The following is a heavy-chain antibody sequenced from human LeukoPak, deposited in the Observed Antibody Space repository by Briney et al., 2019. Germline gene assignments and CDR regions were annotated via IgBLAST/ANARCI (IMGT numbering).Heavy chain of an antibody. V-gene: IGHV1-18*01. D-gene: IGHD2-2*01. CDR2: ISAYNGNT. Sequence: ASVKVSCKAAVYTFTNYGISWVGQAPGQGLEWMGWISAYNGNTNYAQKLQGRVTMTTDTSTSTAYMELRSLRSDDTAVYYCARDLLVVVPAAMMVGYCYYGMDVWGQGTTVTVSS. J-gene: IGHJ6*01. CDR3: ARDLLVVVPAAMMVGYCYYGMDV. CDR1: VYTFTNYG.